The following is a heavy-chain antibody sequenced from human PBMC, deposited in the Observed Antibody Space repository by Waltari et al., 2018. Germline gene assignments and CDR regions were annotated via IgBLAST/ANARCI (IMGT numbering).Heavy chain of an antibody. V-gene: IGHV4-38-2*01. CDR2: IYHSGST. D-gene: IGHD3-10*01. CDR3: ARQGGGSVLLWFRELLFDY. J-gene: IGHJ4*02. Sequence: QVQLQESGPGLVKPSETLSLTCAVSGYSISRGYYWGWIRKPPGKGLEWIGSIYHSGSTYYNPSLKSRVTISVDTSKNQFSLKLSSVTAADTAVYYCARQGGGSVLLWFRELLFDYWGQGTLVTVSS. CDR1: GYSISRGYY.